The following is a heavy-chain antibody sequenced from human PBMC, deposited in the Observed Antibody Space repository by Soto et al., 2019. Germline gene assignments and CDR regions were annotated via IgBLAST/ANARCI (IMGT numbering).Heavy chain of an antibody. D-gene: IGHD2-15*01. V-gene: IGHV3-48*01. J-gene: IGHJ3*02. CDR2: ISSSSSTI. CDR3: ARGSVVVTIRAFDI. Sequence: GGSLRLSCAASGFTFSSYSMNWVRQAPGKGLEWVSYISSSSSTIYYADSVKGRFTISRDNAKNSLYLQMNSLRAEDTAVYYCARGSVVVTIRAFDIWGQGTMVTVSS. CDR1: GFTFSSYS.